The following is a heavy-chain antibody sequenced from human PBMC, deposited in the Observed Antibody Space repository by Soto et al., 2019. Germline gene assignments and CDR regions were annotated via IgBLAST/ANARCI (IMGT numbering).Heavy chain of an antibody. CDR1: GGSISSYY. J-gene: IGHJ6*02. CDR2: IYYSVST. D-gene: IGHD4-4*01. CDR3: ARLPTTVTKAGYYYYGMDV. Sequence: PSETLSLTRTVSGGSISSYYWSWIRQPPGKGLEWIGYIYYSVSTNYNPSLKSRVTISVDTSKNQFSLKLSSVAAADTAVYYCARLPTTVTKAGYYYYGMDVWGQGTRVTVSS. V-gene: IGHV4-59*01.